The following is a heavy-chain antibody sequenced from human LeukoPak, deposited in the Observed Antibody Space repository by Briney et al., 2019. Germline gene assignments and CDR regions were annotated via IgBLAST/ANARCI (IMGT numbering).Heavy chain of an antibody. CDR3: AREPSYYDFWSGSYYYYGMDV. CDR1: GYTFTSYY. Sequence: ASVKVSCKASGYTFTSYYMHWVRQAPGQGLEWMGIINPSGGSTSYAQKFQGRVTMTRDTSTGTVYMELSSLRSEDTAVYYCAREPSYYDFWSGSYYYYGMDVWGQGTTVTVSS. V-gene: IGHV1-46*01. J-gene: IGHJ6*02. CDR2: INPSGGST. D-gene: IGHD3-3*01.